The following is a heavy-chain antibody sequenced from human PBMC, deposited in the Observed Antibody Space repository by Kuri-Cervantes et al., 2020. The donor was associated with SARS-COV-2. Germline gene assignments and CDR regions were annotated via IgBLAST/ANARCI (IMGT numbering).Heavy chain of an antibody. V-gene: IGHV1-69*06. CDR2: IIPMFGSA. D-gene: IGHD5-18*01. Sequence: SVKVSCKASGGTFSSYAISWVRQAPGQGLEWMGRIIPMFGSASYAQKFQGRVTITADKSTSTAYMELSSLRSEDTAVYYCARSQGIRGEDTGMVYYQYYMDVWGRGPAVTVSS. CDR1: GGTFSSYA. CDR3: ARSQGIRGEDTGMVYYQYYMDV. J-gene: IGHJ6*03.